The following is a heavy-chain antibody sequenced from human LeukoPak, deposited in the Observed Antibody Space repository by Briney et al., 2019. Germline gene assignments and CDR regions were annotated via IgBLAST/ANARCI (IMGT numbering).Heavy chain of an antibody. V-gene: IGHV4-59*01. D-gene: IGHD6-25*01. Sequence: SETLSLTCTVSGGSISSYYWSWIRQPPGKGLEWIGYIYYSGSTNYNPSLKSRVTISVDTSKNQFSLKLSSVIAADTAVYYCARDTRGSFDYWGQGTLVTVSS. J-gene: IGHJ4*02. CDR1: GGSISSYY. CDR2: IYYSGST. CDR3: ARDTRGSFDY.